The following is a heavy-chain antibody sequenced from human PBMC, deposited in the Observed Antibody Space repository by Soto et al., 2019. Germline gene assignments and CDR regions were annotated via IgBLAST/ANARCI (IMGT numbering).Heavy chain of an antibody. J-gene: IGHJ4*02. CDR1: GYSFTTYW. CDR2: IDPTDSYT. Sequence: GESLKISCQGSGYSFTTYWISWVRQMPGKGLECMGRIDPTDSYTDYNPSFEGHVTMSADKSINTAYLQWSSLKASDTAMYYCARRNILTGYYYFDYWGQGTLVTVSS. V-gene: IGHV5-10-1*01. D-gene: IGHD3-9*01. CDR3: ARRNILTGYYYFDY.